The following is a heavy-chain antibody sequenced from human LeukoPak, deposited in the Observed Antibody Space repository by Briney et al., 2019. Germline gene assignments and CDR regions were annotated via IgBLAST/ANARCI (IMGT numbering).Heavy chain of an antibody. V-gene: IGHV1-69*13. D-gene: IGHD3-3*01. Sequence: GASVKVSCKASGGTFSSYAISWVRQAPGQGLEWMGGIIPIFGTANYAQKFQGRVTITADESTSTAYMELSSLRSEDTAVYYCARLRFPPIYYYMDVWGKGTTVTVSS. CDR2: IIPIFGTA. J-gene: IGHJ6*03. CDR1: GGTFSSYA. CDR3: ARLRFPPIYYYMDV.